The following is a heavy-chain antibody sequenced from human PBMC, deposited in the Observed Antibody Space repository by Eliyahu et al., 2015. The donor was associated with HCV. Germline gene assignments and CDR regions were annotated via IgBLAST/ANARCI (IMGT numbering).Heavy chain of an antibody. Sequence: EVQLVESGGGLVKPGGSLRLSCAASGFTFSYYSMNWIRQAPGKGLEWVSSISSSSSYIHYVDSVKGRFTTSRDNAKNSLYLQMNSLRAEDTAVYYCATESPVDYWGQGTLVTVSS. V-gene: IGHV3-21*01. CDR1: GFTFSYYS. J-gene: IGHJ4*02. CDR2: ISSSSSYI. CDR3: ATESPVDY.